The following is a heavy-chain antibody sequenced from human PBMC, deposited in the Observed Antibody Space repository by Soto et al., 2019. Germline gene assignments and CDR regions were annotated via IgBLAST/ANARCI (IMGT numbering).Heavy chain of an antibody. D-gene: IGHD4-17*01. CDR1: GGSISRYY. V-gene: IGHV4-59*12. J-gene: IGHJ6*02. CDR2: IYNTGST. CDR3: ARQTTVVTPMDV. Sequence: SETLSLTCTVSGGSISRYYWSWIRQPPGKGLEWIGYIYNTGSTFYNPSLKSRVTISVDRSKNQFSLKLSSVTAADTAVYYCARQTTVVTPMDVWGQGTTVTVSS.